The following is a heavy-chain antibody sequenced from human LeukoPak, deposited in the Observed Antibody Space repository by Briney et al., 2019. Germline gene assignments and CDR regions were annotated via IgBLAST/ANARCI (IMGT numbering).Heavy chain of an antibody. CDR1: GGSISSYY. Sequence: SETLSLTCTVSGGSISSYYWSWSRQPAGMGLEWIGRIYTSGSTNYNPSLKSRVTMSVDTSKNQFSLKLSSVTAADTAVYYCAGSIAVAGTVDYWGQGTLVTVSS. V-gene: IGHV4-4*07. CDR3: AGSIAVAGTVDY. CDR2: IYTSGST. D-gene: IGHD6-19*01. J-gene: IGHJ4*02.